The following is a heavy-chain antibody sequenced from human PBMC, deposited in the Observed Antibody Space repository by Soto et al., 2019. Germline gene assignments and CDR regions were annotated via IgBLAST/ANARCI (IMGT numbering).Heavy chain of an antibody. CDR1: GYSFTSYW. CDR2: IYPGDSDT. J-gene: IGHJ6*02. D-gene: IGHD2-2*01. V-gene: IGHV5-51*01. CDR3: ARLNERYCSSTSCPTRYYYGMDV. Sequence: GESLKISCKGSGYSFTSYWIGWVRQMPGKGLEWMGIIYPGDSDTRYSPSFQGQVTISADKSISTAYLQWSSLKASDTAMYYCARLNERYCSSTSCPTRYYYGMDVWGQGTRVSVSS.